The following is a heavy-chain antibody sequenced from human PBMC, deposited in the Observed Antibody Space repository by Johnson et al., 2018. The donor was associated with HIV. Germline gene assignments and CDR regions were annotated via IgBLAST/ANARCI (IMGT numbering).Heavy chain of an antibody. D-gene: IGHD3-22*01. CDR2: IYSGGST. J-gene: IGHJ3*02. CDR3: AIPSPYYYDSSAFDI. CDR1: GFTVSSNY. Sequence: VQLVESGGGLIQPGGSLRLSCAASGFTVSSNYMSWVRQAPGKGLEWVSVIYSGGSTYYADSVKGRLTISRDNSKNTLYLQMNSLRAEDTAVYYCAIPSPYYYDSSAFDIWGQGTMVTVSS. V-gene: IGHV3-53*01.